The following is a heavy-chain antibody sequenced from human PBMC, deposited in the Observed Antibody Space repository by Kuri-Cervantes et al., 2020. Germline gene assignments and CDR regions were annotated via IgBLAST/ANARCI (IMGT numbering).Heavy chain of an antibody. CDR1: GYSFTSYW. D-gene: IGHD3-16*02. V-gene: IGHV5-51*01. J-gene: IGHJ3*02. CDR2: IYPGDSDT. CDR3: ARPSDYVWGSYRQNAFDI. Sequence: GESLKISCTGSGYSFTSYWIGWVRQMPGKGLEWMGIIYPGDSDTRYSPYFQGQVTISADKSISTAYLQWSSLKDSDTAMYYCARPSDYVWGSYRQNAFDIWGQGTMVTVSS.